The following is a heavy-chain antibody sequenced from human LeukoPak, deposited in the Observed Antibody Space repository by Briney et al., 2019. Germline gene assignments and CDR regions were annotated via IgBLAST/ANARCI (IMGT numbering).Heavy chain of an antibody. D-gene: IGHD1-7*01. CDR3: AGPTGTTPYYYYMDV. Sequence: SETLSLTCTVSGGSISSYYWSWIRQPPGKGLEWIGYIYYSGSTNYNPSLKSRVTISVDTSKNQFSLKLSSVTAADTAVYYCAGPTGTTPYYYYMDVWGKGTTVTVSS. CDR1: GGSISSYY. CDR2: IYYSGST. V-gene: IGHV4-59*01. J-gene: IGHJ6*03.